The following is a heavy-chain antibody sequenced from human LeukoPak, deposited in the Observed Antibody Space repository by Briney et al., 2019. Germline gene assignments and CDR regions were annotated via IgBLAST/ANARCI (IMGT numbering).Heavy chain of an antibody. V-gene: IGHV4-39*07. Sequence: PSETLSLTCTVSGGSISSSSYYWGWIRQPPGKGLEWIGSIYYSGSTYYNPSFKSRVTISVDTSKNQFSLKLSSVTAADTAVYYCARDRYNWNVHDAFDIWGQGTMVTVSS. J-gene: IGHJ3*02. D-gene: IGHD1-1*01. CDR2: IYYSGST. CDR3: ARDRYNWNVHDAFDI. CDR1: GGSISSSSYY.